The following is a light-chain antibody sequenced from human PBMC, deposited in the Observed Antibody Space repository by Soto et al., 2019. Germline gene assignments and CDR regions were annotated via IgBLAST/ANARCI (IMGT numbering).Light chain of an antibody. J-gene: IGKJ1*01. Sequence: DIVMTQSPDSLAVSLGERATNNCKSSQSVLYSSNNKNYLAWFQQKPGQPPKLLIYWASTRESGVPDRFSGSGSGTDFTLTISSLQAEDVAVYYCQQYYSPPWTFGQGTKVEIK. CDR2: WAS. CDR3: QQYYSPPWT. CDR1: QSVLYSSNNKNY. V-gene: IGKV4-1*01.